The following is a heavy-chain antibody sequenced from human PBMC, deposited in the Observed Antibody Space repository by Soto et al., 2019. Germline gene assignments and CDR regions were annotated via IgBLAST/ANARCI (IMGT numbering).Heavy chain of an antibody. CDR2: ISGSGGST. CDR3: AKEGEHSSGWANFDY. Sequence: EVQLLESGGGLVQPGGSLRLSCAASGFTFSSYAMSWVRQAPGKGLEWVSAISGSGGSTYYADSVKGRFTISRDNSKYTLFLQMNSLRAEDTAVYYCAKEGEHSSGWANFDYWGQGTLVTVSS. CDR1: GFTFSSYA. D-gene: IGHD6-19*01. J-gene: IGHJ4*02. V-gene: IGHV3-23*01.